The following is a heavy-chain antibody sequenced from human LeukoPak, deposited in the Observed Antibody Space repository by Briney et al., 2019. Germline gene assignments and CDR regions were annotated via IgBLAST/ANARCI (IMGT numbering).Heavy chain of an antibody. CDR1: GYSFTTYG. V-gene: IGHV1-18*01. D-gene: IGHD3-10*01. CDR3: ARGGPLWFGDSTEYYFDY. J-gene: IGHJ4*02. CDR2: ISAYNANT. Sequence: GASVKVSCKASGYSFTTYGISWVRQAPGQGLEWMGWISAYNANTNYAQKLQGRVTMATDTSTSTAYMELRSLRSDDTAVYYCARGGPLWFGDSTEYYFDYWGQGTLVTVSS.